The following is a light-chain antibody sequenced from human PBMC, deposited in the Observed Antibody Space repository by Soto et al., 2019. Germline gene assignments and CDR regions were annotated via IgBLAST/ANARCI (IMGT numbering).Light chain of an antibody. CDR1: QSVSSY. CDR3: QQRSNWPSLT. CDR2: DAS. Sequence: EIVLTQSPATLSLSPGERATLSCRASQSVSSYLAWYQQKPGQAPRLLIYDASNRATGIPARFSGSGSGTDFPLTISSLEPEDFAVYYWQQRSNWPSLTFGGGTKVEIK. V-gene: IGKV3-11*01. J-gene: IGKJ4*01.